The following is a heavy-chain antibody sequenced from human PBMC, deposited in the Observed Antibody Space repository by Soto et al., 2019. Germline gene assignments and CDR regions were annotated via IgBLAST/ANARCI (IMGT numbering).Heavy chain of an antibody. CDR3: ARRTHYDFWSGYSSRDYYYYGMDV. J-gene: IGHJ6*02. Sequence: SETLSLTCAVSGGSISSSNWWSWVRQPPGKGLEWIGEIYHSGSTNYNPSLKSRVTISVDKSKNQFSLKLSSVTAADTAVYYCARRTHYDFWSGYSSRDYYYYGMDVWGQGTTVTVSS. V-gene: IGHV4-4*02. D-gene: IGHD3-3*01. CDR1: GGSISSSNW. CDR2: IYHSGST.